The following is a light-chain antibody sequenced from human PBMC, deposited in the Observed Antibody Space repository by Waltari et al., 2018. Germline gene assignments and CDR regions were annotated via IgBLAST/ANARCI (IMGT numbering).Light chain of an antibody. CDR1: SSDVGSHNL. Sequence: QSALTQPASVSGSPGQSITISCTGTSSDVGSHNLDPWYQHHPGKAPKLMIYENTKRPSGVSNRFSGSKSGNTASLTISGLQAEDEADYYCCSYAGGTASILLGGGTKLTVL. CDR3: CSYAGGTASIL. CDR2: ENT. J-gene: IGLJ2*01. V-gene: IGLV2-23*01.